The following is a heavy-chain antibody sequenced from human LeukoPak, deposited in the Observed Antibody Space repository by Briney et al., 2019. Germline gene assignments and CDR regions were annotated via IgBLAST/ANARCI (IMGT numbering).Heavy chain of an antibody. J-gene: IGHJ4*02. CDR2: MSPNSGNT. CDR1: GYTFTGYY. CDR3: ARIPPGGTSPPDY. V-gene: IGHV1-8*03. Sequence: ASVKVSCKASGYTFTGYYMHWVRQAPGQGLEWMGWMSPNSGNTGYAQKFQGRVTITRNTSISTAYMELSSLRSEDTAVYYCARIPPGGTSPPDYWGQGTLVTVSS. D-gene: IGHD2-8*01.